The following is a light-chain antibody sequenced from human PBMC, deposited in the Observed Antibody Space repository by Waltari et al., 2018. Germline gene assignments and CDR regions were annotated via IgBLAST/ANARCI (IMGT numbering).Light chain of an antibody. CDR2: GAS. J-gene: IGKJ5*01. V-gene: IGKV3D-15*01. CDR1: QSVRSN. CDR3: QQYNKWPRT. Sequence: EIVMTQSPATLSVSLGERATLSCRASQSVRSNLAWYQQKPGQAPRLLIYGASAGATGIPARFSGSGSGTEFTLTISSLQSEDFAVYYCQQYNKWPRTFGQGTRLEIK.